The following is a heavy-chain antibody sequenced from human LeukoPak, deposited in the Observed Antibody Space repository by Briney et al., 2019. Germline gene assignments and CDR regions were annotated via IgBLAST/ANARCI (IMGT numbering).Heavy chain of an antibody. J-gene: IGHJ4*02. CDR2: IKNKNEGGAS. D-gene: IGHD3-10*01. CDR1: GLTFENVR. Sequence: GGSLRLSCVVSGLTFENVRMNWVRQAPGKGLEWVGRIKNKNEGGASHYAASVKDRFSISRDDSRTTLFLQMNSLKIEDTGVYYCTTGIDDGGGYWGQGTQVTVSP. CDR3: TTGIDDGGGY. V-gene: IGHV3-15*07.